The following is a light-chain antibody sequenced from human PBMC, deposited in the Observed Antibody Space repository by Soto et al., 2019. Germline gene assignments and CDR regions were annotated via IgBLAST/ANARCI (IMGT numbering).Light chain of an antibody. J-gene: IGLJ1*01. Sequence: QSVLSQPASVSGSPGQSITISCTGTSSDVGGYEYVSWYQHQPDKAPKLIIYDVTNRPSGVSTRFSGSKSGNTASLTISGIQTEDGADYYCASITRSSTSVFGTGTKVTLL. CDR3: ASITRSSTSV. CDR2: DVT. V-gene: IGLV2-14*01. CDR1: SSDVGGYEY.